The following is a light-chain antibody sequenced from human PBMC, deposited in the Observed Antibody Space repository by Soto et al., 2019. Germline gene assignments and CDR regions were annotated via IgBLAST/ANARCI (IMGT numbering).Light chain of an antibody. CDR2: GPS. CDR3: QQYDTSPRT. CDR1: QSVSSSY. J-gene: IGKJ4*01. Sequence: DIVLTQSPGTLSLSRGERATLSCRASQSVSSSYLAWYQQKPGQAPRLLIYGPSNRATGIPDRFSGSGSATDFTLTISRLEPEDFAVYYCQQYDTSPRTFGGGTKVDIK. V-gene: IGKV3-20*01.